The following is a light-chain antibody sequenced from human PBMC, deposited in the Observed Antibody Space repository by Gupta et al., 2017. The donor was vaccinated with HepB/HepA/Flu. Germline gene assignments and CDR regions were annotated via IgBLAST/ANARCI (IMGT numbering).Light chain of an antibody. Sequence: QSALTQPPSASGTPGQRVTISCSGSSSNIGFNTVSWYQQLPGTAPKVLMHRNDQRPSGVPDRFSGSKSGTSASLAISGLRSEDEATYYCSTWDDKMSGPVFGGGTKLTVL. J-gene: IGLJ2*01. V-gene: IGLV1-44*01. CDR3: STWDDKMSGPV. CDR1: SSNIGFNT. CDR2: RND.